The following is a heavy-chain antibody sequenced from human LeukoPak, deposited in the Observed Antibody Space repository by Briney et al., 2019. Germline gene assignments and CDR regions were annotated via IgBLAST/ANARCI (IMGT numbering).Heavy chain of an antibody. CDR2: ISSSGSTI. D-gene: IGHD3-10*01. J-gene: IGHJ4*02. CDR3: ARVRLGGFDY. V-gene: IGHV3-48*03. CDR1: GFTFSSYE. Sequence: PGGSLRLSCAASGFTFSSYEMNWVRQAPGKGLEWVSYISSSGSTIYYADSVKGRFTISRDNAKNSLYLQMNSLRAEDAAVYYCARVRLGGFDYWGQGTLVTVSS.